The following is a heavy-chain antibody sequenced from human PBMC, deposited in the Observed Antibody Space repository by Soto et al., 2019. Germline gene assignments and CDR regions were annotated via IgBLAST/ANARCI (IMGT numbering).Heavy chain of an antibody. D-gene: IGHD2-21*01. CDR1: VFTSSG. J-gene: IGHJ3*01. Sequence: QDQLVQSGAEVKKPGASVKVSCKASVFTSSGISWVRQAPGQRLEWMGWISTHNGNTIYAQKFQGRVIMTMDTSTSTGYMELRSLRPDDTAVYLCAREGIHGLFDSYDLCGQGTMFTVSS. V-gene: IGHV1-18*04. CDR3: AREGIHGLFDSYDL. CDR2: ISTHNGNT.